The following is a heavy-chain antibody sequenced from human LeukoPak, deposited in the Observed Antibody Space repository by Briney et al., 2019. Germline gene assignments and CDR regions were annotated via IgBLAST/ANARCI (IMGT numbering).Heavy chain of an antibody. J-gene: IGHJ4*02. CDR3: ARQVGGIGIFGVVMKDYFDY. CDR2: IIPIFGTA. CDR1: GGTFSSYA. Sequence: GSSVKVSCKASGGTFSSYAISWVRQAPGQGLEWMGGIIPIFGTANYAQKFQGRVTITTDESTSTAYMELSSLRSEDTAVYYCARQVGGIGIFGVVMKDYFDYWGQGTLVTVSS. D-gene: IGHD3-3*01. V-gene: IGHV1-69*05.